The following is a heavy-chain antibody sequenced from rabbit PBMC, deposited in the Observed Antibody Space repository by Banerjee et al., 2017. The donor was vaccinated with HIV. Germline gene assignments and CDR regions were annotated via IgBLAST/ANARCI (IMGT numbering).Heavy chain of an antibody. Sequence: QEQLKETGGGLVQPGGSLTLSCKASGFSLSAYYIQWVRQAPGKGLEWIGIIYAGDSATTWYASWVNGRFTTSKTSSTTVTLQMTSLTAADTAIYSCARTDDSSGWTRLDLWGPGTLVTVS. CDR2: IYAGDSATT. D-gene: IGHD4-1*01. CDR3: ARTDDSSGWTRLDL. V-gene: IGHV1S45*01. J-gene: IGHJ3*01. CDR1: GFSLSAYY.